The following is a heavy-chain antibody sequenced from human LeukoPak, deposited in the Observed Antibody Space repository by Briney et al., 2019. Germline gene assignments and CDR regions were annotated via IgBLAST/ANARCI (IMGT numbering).Heavy chain of an antibody. CDR2: IIPIFGTA. CDR3: ASTPRITMIVVV. CDR1: GGTFSSYA. Sequence: ASVKVSCKASGGTFSSYAISWVRQAPGQGLEWMGGIIPIFGTANYAQKFQGRVTITADKSTSTAYMELSSLRSEDTAVYYCASTPRITMIVVVWGQGTLVTVSS. J-gene: IGHJ4*02. D-gene: IGHD3-22*01. V-gene: IGHV1-69*06.